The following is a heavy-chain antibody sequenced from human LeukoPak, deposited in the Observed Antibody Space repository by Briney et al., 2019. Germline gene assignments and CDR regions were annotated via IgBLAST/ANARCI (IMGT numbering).Heavy chain of an antibody. V-gene: IGHV5-51*01. J-gene: IGHJ3*02. Sequence: GESLKISCKGCGYSFTSYWIGWVRQMPGKGLEWMGIIDPGDSDTRYSPSFQGQVATSADKSISTAYLQWSSLKASDTAMYYCARPRYSSGWSDAFDIWGQGTMVTVSS. CDR3: ARPRYSSGWSDAFDI. CDR1: GYSFTSYW. D-gene: IGHD6-19*01. CDR2: IDPGDSDT.